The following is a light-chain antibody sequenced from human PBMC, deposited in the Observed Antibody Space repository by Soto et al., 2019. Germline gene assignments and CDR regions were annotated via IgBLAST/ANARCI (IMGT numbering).Light chain of an antibody. V-gene: IGLV1-40*01. Sequence: QSVLTQPPSVSGAPGQRVAISCTGSSSNIGAGYDVHWYQQLPGTAPKLLIYGNSNRTSGVPDRFSGSKSGTSASLAITGLQADDEADYYGQSYDSSLSGSVFGGGTKLNVL. CDR2: GNS. CDR3: QSYDSSLSGSV. CDR1: SSNIGAGYD. J-gene: IGLJ2*01.